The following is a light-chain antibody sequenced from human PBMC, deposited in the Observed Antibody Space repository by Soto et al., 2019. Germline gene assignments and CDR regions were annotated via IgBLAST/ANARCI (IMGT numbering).Light chain of an antibody. V-gene: IGLV1-44*01. J-gene: IGLJ3*02. CDR1: SSNIGSNA. Sequence: QSVLTQPPSASGTPGQRVTISCSGSSSNIGSNAVNWYQQLPGTAPKLLIYTFAQRPSGVPDRFAGSKSGTSASLAIGGLQSEDEADYYCASWDVSLNAWVFGGGTQLTVL. CDR2: TFA. CDR3: ASWDVSLNAWV.